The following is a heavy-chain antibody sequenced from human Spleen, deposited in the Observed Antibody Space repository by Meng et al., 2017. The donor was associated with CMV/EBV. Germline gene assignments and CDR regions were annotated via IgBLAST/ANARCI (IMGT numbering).Heavy chain of an antibody. Sequence: HALLQRGAAGLLNSSETRSRSCAVDGGSFSGYYWSWCLQPPGKERVWLGEINHSGSTNYNPSLKSRVTISVDTSKNQFSLKLSSVTAADTAVYYCARGSPWTGTSNWFDPWGQGTLVTVSS. D-gene: IGHD1-1*01. CDR3: ARGSPWTGTSNWFDP. CDR2: INHSGST. J-gene: IGHJ5*02. V-gene: IGHV4-34*01. CDR1: GGSFSGYY.